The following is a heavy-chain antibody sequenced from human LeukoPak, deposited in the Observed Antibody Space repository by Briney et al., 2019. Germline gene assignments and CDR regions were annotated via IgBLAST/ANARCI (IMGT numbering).Heavy chain of an antibody. D-gene: IGHD3-16*01. CDR3: ARGGSDGGATQFFDY. CDR1: GGSITNSNW. J-gene: IGHJ4*02. Sequence: SETLSLTCAVSGGSITNSNWWSWVRQPPGKGLEWIGEIFHSGSINYNSSLKSRVTISVDKSKDQFFLQLKSVSAADTAVYFCARGGSDGGATQFFDYWGQGILITVSA. CDR2: IFHSGSI. V-gene: IGHV4-4*02.